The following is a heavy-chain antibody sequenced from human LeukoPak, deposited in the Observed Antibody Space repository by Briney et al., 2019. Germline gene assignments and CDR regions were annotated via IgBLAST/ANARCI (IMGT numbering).Heavy chain of an antibody. D-gene: IGHD2-15*01. CDR2: ISYSAT. Sequence: PSETLSLTCNVSGGSVSGGDSYWTWIRQPPGKGLEWIGYISYSATDYNPSLKSRVTISVDTSKNQFSLKLRSVTAADTAVYFSAREGECSGGSCYSYGWIDSWGQGTLVTVSS. V-gene: IGHV4-61*08. CDR3: AREGECSGGSCYSYGWIDS. CDR1: GGSVSGGDSY. J-gene: IGHJ5*01.